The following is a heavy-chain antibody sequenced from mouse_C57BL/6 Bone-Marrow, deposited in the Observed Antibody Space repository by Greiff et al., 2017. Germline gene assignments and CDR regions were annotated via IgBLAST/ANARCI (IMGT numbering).Heavy chain of an antibody. J-gene: IGHJ3*01. CDR2: ISSGGDYI. CDR1: GFTFSSYA. CDR3: TRTFYDGYTPWFAY. V-gene: IGHV5-9-1*02. D-gene: IGHD2-3*01. Sequence: EVKLVESGEGLVKPGGSLKLSCAASGFTFSSYAMSWVRQTPEKRLEWVAYISSGGDYIYYGDTVKGRFTFSRDNARNTLYLQMSSLKSEDTAMYYGTRTFYDGYTPWFAYWGQGTLVTVSA.